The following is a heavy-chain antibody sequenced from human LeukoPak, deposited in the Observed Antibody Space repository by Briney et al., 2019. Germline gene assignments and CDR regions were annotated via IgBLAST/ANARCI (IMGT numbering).Heavy chain of an antibody. D-gene: IGHD2-2*01. CDR2: IYYSGST. V-gene: IGHV4-39*01. Sequence: SETLSLTCTVSGGSISSYYWGWIRQPPGKGLEWIGSIYYSGSTYYNPSLKSRVAISVDTSKNQFSLKLSSVTAADTAVYYCARRGLGRYCSSSSCYFDYWGQGTPVTVSS. CDR1: GGSISSYY. J-gene: IGHJ4*02. CDR3: ARRGLGRYCSSSSCYFDY.